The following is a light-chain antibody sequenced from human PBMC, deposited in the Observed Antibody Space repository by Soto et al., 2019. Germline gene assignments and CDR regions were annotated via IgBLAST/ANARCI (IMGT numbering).Light chain of an antibody. CDR1: HNIVTY. Sequence: DIHMAQSPPSLSASVGDRVTITCRASHNIVTYLNWYEQKAGKTPSLLIYEASHLQSGVPFRFFGSGSGTDFTLTIDNLHHEDSATYSCQQSHSTPPTFGTGTKLEIK. J-gene: IGKJ2*01. V-gene: IGKV1-39*01. CDR2: EAS. CDR3: QQSHSTPPT.